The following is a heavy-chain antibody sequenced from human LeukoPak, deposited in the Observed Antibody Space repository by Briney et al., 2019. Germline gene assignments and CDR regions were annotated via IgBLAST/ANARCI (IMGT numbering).Heavy chain of an antibody. Sequence: ATVKLFCQAYGYPFTGYYMKWVPQPPGPGLEWMGWINPNSGGTKYAQKFPGRVTMTRDTSISTAYMELSRLRSDDTAVYSCARDQTGDGFDYWGQGTLVTVSS. J-gene: IGHJ4*02. V-gene: IGHV1-2*02. CDR3: ARDQTGDGFDY. D-gene: IGHD7-27*01. CDR1: GYPFTGYY. CDR2: INPNSGGT.